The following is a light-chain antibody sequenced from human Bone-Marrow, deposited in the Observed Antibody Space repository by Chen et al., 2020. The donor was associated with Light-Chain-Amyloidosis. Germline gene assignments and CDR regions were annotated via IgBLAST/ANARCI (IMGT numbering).Light chain of an antibody. CDR2: DDS. CDR3: QVWDRSSDRPV. V-gene: IGLV3-21*02. CDR1: NIGSTS. Sequence: SYVLTQPSSVSVAPGQTATIACGGNNIGSTSVHWYQQTPGQAPLLVVYDDSDRPSGTPDRLSGCNSGKRATLTISRVEAGDEADYYCQVWDRSSDRPVFGGGTKLTVL. J-gene: IGLJ3*02.